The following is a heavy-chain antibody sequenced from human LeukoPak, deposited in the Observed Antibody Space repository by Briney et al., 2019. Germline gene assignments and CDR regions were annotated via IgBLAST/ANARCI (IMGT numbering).Heavy chain of an antibody. Sequence: GGSLRLSCAASGFTFSTCSMKWVRQAPGKALEWVSSISGSSYHIYYADSVKGRFTISRDNANNLLYLQMNSLRAEDTAVYYCARDRWELLSNSYHYCGLDVWGQGTTVTVSS. CDR1: GFTFSTCS. J-gene: IGHJ6*02. V-gene: IGHV3-21*01. D-gene: IGHD2-15*01. CDR3: ARDRWELLSNSYHYCGLDV. CDR2: ISGSSYHI.